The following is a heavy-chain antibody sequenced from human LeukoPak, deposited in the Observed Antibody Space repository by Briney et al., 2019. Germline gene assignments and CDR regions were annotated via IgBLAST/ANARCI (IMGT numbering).Heavy chain of an antibody. V-gene: IGHV3-33*06. D-gene: IGHD3-10*01. CDR3: AKLYYYGSGRVPLSDY. Sequence: PGGSLRLSCAASGFTFSSYGMHWVRQAPGKGLEWVAVIWYDGSNKYYADSVKGRFTISRDNSKNTLYLRMNSLRAEDTAVYYCAKLYYYGSGRVPLSDYWGQGTLVTVSS. J-gene: IGHJ4*02. CDR2: IWYDGSNK. CDR1: GFTFSSYG.